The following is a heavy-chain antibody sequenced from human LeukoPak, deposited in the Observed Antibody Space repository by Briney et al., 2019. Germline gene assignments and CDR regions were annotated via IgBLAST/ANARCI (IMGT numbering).Heavy chain of an antibody. CDR1: GGSISSYY. J-gene: IGHJ4*02. V-gene: IGHV4-59*01. Sequence: PSETLSLTCTVPGGSISSYYWSWIRQPPGKGLEWIGYIYYSGSTNYNPSLKSRVTISVDTSKNQFSLKLSSVTAADTAVYYCARGAYCSGGSCYFDYWGQGTLVTVSS. CDR3: ARGAYCSGGSCYFDY. D-gene: IGHD2-15*01. CDR2: IYYSGST.